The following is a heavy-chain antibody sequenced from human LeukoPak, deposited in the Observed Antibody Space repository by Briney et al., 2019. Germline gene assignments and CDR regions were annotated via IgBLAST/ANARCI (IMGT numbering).Heavy chain of an antibody. J-gene: IGHJ3*02. Sequence: SQTLSLTCAISGDSVSNKNAAWNWIRQSPSRGLEWLGRTYYRSKWYTDYAVSVSSRITINPDASKNQFSLQLNSVTPEDTAVYYCASSSLRGSDAFDIWGQGTMVTVSS. CDR1: GDSVSNKNAA. CDR2: TYYRSKWYT. D-gene: IGHD3-16*01. CDR3: ASSSLRGSDAFDI. V-gene: IGHV6-1*01.